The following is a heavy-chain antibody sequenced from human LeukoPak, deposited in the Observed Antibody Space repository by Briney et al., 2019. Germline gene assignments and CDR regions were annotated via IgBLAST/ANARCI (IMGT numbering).Heavy chain of an antibody. CDR3: GASRQYVGAFDI. J-gene: IGHJ3*02. CDR2: ISSSSTII. CDR1: GLTFSSYE. D-gene: IGHD3-16*01. Sequence: PGGSLRLSCAASGLTFSSYELYWVRQAPGKGLEWISYISSSSTIIKYADSVRGRFTISRDDARESLYLQMSSLRADDTAIYYCGASRQYVGAFDIWRQGTLVTVSS. V-gene: IGHV3-48*03.